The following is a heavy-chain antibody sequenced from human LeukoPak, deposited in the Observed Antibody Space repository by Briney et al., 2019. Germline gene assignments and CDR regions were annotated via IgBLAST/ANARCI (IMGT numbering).Heavy chain of an antibody. V-gene: IGHV4-4*02. CDR1: GGSISSSNW. Sequence: SETLSLTCAVSGGSISSSNWWSWVRQPPGKGLEWIGEIYHSGSTNYNPSLKSRVTMSVDTSKNQFSLKLSSVTAADTAVYYCARMRQGYYDILTGYGTFDYWGQGTLVTVSS. D-gene: IGHD3-9*01. CDR2: IYHSGST. J-gene: IGHJ4*02. CDR3: ARMRQGYYDILTGYGTFDY.